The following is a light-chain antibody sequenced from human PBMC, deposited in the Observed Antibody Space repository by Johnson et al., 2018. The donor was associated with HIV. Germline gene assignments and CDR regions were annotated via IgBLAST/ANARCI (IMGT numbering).Light chain of an antibody. Sequence: QSVLTQPPSVSAAPGQKVTISCSGSSSNIGNNYVSWYQQLPGTAPKLLIYENNKRPSGIPDRFSGSKSGTSATLGITGLQTGDEADYYCGTWDSSLSAYVFVTGTNFTFL. CDR1: SSNIGNNY. J-gene: IGLJ1*01. CDR3: GTWDSSLSAYV. V-gene: IGLV1-51*02. CDR2: ENN.